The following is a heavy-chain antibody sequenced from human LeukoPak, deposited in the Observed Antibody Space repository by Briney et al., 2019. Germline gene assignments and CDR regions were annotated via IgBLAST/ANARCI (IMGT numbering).Heavy chain of an antibody. D-gene: IGHD5-24*01. Sequence: SETLSLTCTGSGDSISSTNFYWGWIRQPPGKGLEWIGCIYYSGSAYYSPSLKSRVTISVDTSKTRFSLKLNSVTAADTAVYYCARSGSLRGSLDYSGLGTLVTVSS. CDR3: ARSGSLRGSLDY. V-gene: IGHV4-39*07. CDR2: IYYSGSA. CDR1: GDSISSTNFY. J-gene: IGHJ4*02.